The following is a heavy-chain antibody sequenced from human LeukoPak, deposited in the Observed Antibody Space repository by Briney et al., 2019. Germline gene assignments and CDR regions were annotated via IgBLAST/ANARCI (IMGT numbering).Heavy chain of an antibody. V-gene: IGHV1-8*01. J-gene: IGHJ6*03. Sequence: ASVKVSCKASGYTFTSYDINWVRQATGQGLEWMGWMNPNSGNTGYAQKFQDRVTMTRNTSISTAYMELSSLRSEDTAVYYCARAVWGSYRYNYYYYYMDVWGKGTTVTISS. CDR2: MNPNSGNT. CDR3: ARAVWGSYRYNYYYYYMDV. D-gene: IGHD3-16*02. CDR1: GYTFTSYD.